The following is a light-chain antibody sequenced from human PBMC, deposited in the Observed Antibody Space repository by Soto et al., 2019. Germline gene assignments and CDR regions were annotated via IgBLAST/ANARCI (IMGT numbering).Light chain of an antibody. J-gene: IGKJ1*01. CDR1: QSVSSSY. Sequence: EIVLTQSPGTLSLSPGERATLSCRASQSVSSSYLAWYQQKPGQAPRLLIYGTSSRATAIPDRFSGSGSGTDFTLTISRREPGNCGVYYCRQYGSSSWTFGQGAKVDIK. CDR2: GTS. V-gene: IGKV3-20*01. CDR3: RQYGSSSWT.